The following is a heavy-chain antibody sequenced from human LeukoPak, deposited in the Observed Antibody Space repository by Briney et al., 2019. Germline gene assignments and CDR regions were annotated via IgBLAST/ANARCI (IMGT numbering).Heavy chain of an antibody. V-gene: IGHV4-34*01. D-gene: IGHD6-13*01. J-gene: IGHJ6*02. CDR1: GGSFSGYY. CDR2: INHSGST. CDR3: ASPMGQAAAGTKAQGRPAMDV. Sequence: PSENLSLNCAVYGGSFSGYYWSWIRQPPGKGLEWIGEINHSGSTNYNPSLKSRVTISVDTSKNQFSLKLSSVTAADTAVYYCASPMGQAAAGTKAQGRPAMDVWGQGTTVTVSS.